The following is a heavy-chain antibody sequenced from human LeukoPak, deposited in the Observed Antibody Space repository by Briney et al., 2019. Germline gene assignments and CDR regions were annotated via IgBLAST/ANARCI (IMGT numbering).Heavy chain of an antibody. CDR2: IHHSGST. CDR3: ARGLVDTGRSRFDY. Sequence: SGTLSLTCAVSGDSISSSNWWRWVRQPPGKGLEWIGEIHHSGSTNYNPSLKSRVTISVDKAKNQLSLKMTSVTAADTAVYYCARGLVDTGRSRFDYWGQGTLATVSS. D-gene: IGHD5-12*01. V-gene: IGHV4-4*02. CDR1: GDSISSSNW. J-gene: IGHJ4*02.